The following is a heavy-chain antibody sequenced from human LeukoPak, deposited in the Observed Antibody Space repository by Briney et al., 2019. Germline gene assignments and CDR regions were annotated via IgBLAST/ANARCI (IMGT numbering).Heavy chain of an antibody. CDR2: INPNSGGT. Sequence: ASVNVSCKASGYTFTGYYMHWVRQAPGQGLEWMGWINPNSGGTNYAHNFQGRVTMTRDTSISTAYMELSRLRSDDTAVYYCARDKVFSATKDIVVVPAAIPDAFDIWGQGTMVTVSS. V-gene: IGHV1-2*02. CDR3: ARDKVFSATKDIVVVPAAIPDAFDI. CDR1: GYTFTGYY. J-gene: IGHJ3*02. D-gene: IGHD2-2*01.